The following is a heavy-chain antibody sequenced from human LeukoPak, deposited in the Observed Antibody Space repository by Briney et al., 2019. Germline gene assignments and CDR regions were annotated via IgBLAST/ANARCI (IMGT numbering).Heavy chain of an antibody. J-gene: IGHJ6*03. CDR1: GYTFTSYN. Sequence: ASVKVSCKASGYTFTSYNINWVRQATGQGLEWMGWMNPNSGNTGYAQKFQGRVTMTRNTSISTAYMELSSLRSEDTAVYYCAIRYGSGEKYYYYYYMDVWGKGTTVTVSS. D-gene: IGHD3-10*01. CDR3: AIRYGSGEKYYYYYYMDV. CDR2: MNPNSGNT. V-gene: IGHV1-8*01.